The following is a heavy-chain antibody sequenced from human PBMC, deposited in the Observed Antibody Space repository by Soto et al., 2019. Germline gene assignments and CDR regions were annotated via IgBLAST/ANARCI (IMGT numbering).Heavy chain of an antibody. Sequence: GRFTISRDNSKNTLYLQMNSLRAEDTAEYYCAKDNGSYRPLFQDYWGQRTLVTVSS. D-gene: IGHD1-26*01. CDR3: AKDNGSYRPLFQDY. V-gene: IGHV3-23*01. J-gene: IGHJ4*02.